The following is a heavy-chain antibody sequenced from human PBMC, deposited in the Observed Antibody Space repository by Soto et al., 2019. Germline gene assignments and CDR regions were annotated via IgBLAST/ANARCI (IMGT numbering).Heavy chain of an antibody. Sequence: GGSLRLSCAASGFTFSSYSMNWVRQAPGKGLEWVSSISSSSSYIYYADSVKGRFTISRDNAKNSLYLQMNSLRAEDTAVYYCAREGGLTYYDFWSGTFDPWGQGTLVTVSS. CDR3: AREGGLTYYDFWSGTFDP. CDR2: ISSSSSYI. V-gene: IGHV3-21*01. D-gene: IGHD3-3*01. CDR1: GFTFSSYS. J-gene: IGHJ5*02.